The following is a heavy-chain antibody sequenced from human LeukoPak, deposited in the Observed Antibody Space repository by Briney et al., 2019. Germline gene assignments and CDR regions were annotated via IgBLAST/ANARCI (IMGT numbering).Heavy chain of an antibody. J-gene: IGHJ6*03. Sequence: GASVKVSCKASGYTFTGYYMHWVRQAPGQGLEWMGWIDPNSGGTNYAQKFQGRVTMTRNTSISTAYMELSSLRSEDTAVYYCARVDMVRGVLDYYYYMDVWGKGTTVTISS. V-gene: IGHV1-2*02. CDR2: IDPNSGGT. CDR3: ARVDMVRGVLDYYYYMDV. D-gene: IGHD3-10*01. CDR1: GYTFTGYY.